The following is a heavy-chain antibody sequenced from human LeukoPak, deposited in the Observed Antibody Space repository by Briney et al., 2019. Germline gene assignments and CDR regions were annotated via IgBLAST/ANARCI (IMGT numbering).Heavy chain of an antibody. CDR1: GGSISSYY. CDR3: ARKAEAFDAFDI. J-gene: IGHJ3*02. Sequence: SETLSLTCTVSGGSISSYYWSWIRQPAGKGLEWIGRIYTSGSTNYNPSLKSRATMSVDTSKNQFSLKLSSVTAADTAVYYCARKAEAFDAFDIWGQGTMVTVSS. V-gene: IGHV4-4*07. CDR2: IYTSGST.